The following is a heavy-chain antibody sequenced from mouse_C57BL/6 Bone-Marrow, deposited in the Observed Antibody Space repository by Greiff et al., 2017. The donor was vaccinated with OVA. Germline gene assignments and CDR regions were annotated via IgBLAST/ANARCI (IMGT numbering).Heavy chain of an antibody. V-gene: IGHV7-1*01. CDR3: ARDAAQATGAMDY. Sequence: EVQLMESGGGLVQSGRSLRLSCATSGFTFSDFYMEWVRQAPGKGLEWIAASRNKANDYTTEYSASVKGRFIVSRDTSQSILYLQMNALRAEDTAIYYCARDAAQATGAMDYWGQGTSVTVSS. CDR1: GFTFSDFY. J-gene: IGHJ4*01. CDR2: SRNKANDYTT. D-gene: IGHD3-2*02.